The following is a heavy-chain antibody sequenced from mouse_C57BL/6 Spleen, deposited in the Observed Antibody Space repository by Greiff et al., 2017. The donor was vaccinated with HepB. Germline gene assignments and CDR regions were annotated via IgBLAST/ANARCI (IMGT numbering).Heavy chain of an antibody. J-gene: IGHJ2*01. D-gene: IGHD2-4*01. Sequence: EVKVVESGGGLVKPGGSLKLSCAASGFTFSSYAMSWVRQTPEKRLEWVATISDGGSYTYYPDNVKGRFTISRDNAKNNLYLQMSHLKSEDTAMYYGAREDYDYDGRPLDYWGQGTTLTISS. V-gene: IGHV5-4*01. CDR1: GFTFSSYA. CDR2: ISDGGSYT. CDR3: AREDYDYDGRPLDY.